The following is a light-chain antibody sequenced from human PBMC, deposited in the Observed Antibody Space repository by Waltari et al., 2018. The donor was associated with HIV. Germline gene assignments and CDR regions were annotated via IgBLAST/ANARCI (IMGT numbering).Light chain of an antibody. CDR3: QTWGTGIRV. CDR2: LNSDGSH. CDR1: SGHSSSA. J-gene: IGLJ3*02. Sequence: QLVLTQSPSASASLGASVKLTCTLSSGHSSSAIAWHQQQPEKGPRYLMKLNSDGSHSKGDGIPDRFSGSSSGAGRYLTISSLQSEDEADYYCQTWGTGIRVFGGGTKLTVL. V-gene: IGLV4-69*01.